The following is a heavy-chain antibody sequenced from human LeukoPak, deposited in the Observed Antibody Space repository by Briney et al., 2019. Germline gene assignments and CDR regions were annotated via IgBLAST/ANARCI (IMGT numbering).Heavy chain of an antibody. CDR2: INQDGSEN. CDR3: ARGPLGYCSVTGCSFDS. J-gene: IGHJ4*02. V-gene: IGHV3-7*01. Sequence: GGSLRLSCAASGFTFNSYWMSWVRQAPGKGLEWVANINQDGSENYYLDSVKGRFTISRDNAKNSLYLQMNSLRAEDTAVYYCARGPLGYCSVTGCSFDSWGQGTLVTVSS. D-gene: IGHD2-2*01. CDR1: GFTFNSYW.